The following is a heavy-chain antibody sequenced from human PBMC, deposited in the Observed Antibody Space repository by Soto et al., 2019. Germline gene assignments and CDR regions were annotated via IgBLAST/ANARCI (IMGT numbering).Heavy chain of an antibody. CDR1: GYTFTHYG. Sequence: QVQLVQYGAEVKKPGASVKVSCKASGYTFTHYGVSWVRQAPGQGLEWMGWISSYNGNTHYAQKLQGRVTLTTDTSTTTVYMELRSLRSDDTAVYFCARDPLAAGTEFDYWGQGTLVTVSS. CDR3: ARDPLAAGTEFDY. D-gene: IGHD6-13*01. CDR2: ISSYNGNT. V-gene: IGHV1-18*01. J-gene: IGHJ4*02.